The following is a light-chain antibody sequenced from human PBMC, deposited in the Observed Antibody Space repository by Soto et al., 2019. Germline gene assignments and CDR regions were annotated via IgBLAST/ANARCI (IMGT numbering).Light chain of an antibody. V-gene: IGLV2-11*01. J-gene: IGLJ3*02. Sequence: QPVLTQPRSVSGSPGQSVTISCTGTSSDVGGYNYVTWYQHHAGKAPKLRIYDVTKRPSGVPDRFSGSRSGNTASLTISGLQDEDEAEYFCCSYAGSNTLVCGGGTKVTVL. CDR1: SSDVGGYNY. CDR2: DVT. CDR3: CSYAGSNTLV.